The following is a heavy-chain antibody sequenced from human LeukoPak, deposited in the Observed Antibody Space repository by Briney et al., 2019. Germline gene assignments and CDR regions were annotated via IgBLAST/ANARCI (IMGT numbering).Heavy chain of an antibody. CDR2: ISWNSGSI. Sequence: PGGSLRLSCAASGFTFDDYAMHWVRQAPGKGLEWVSGISWNSGSIGYADSVKGRFTISRDNAKNSLYLQMNSLRAEDMALYYCAKEGRDYDILTGYYYYYYMDVWGKGTTVTVSS. CDR3: AKEGRDYDILTGYYYYYYMDV. V-gene: IGHV3-9*03. CDR1: GFTFDDYA. J-gene: IGHJ6*03. D-gene: IGHD3-9*01.